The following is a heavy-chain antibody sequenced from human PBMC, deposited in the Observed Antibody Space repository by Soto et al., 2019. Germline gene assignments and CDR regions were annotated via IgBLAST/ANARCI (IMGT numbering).Heavy chain of an antibody. CDR2: ISWRSGTL. D-gene: IGHD4-17*01. V-gene: IGHV3-9*01. Sequence: EVQLVESGGGLVQPGRSLRLSCAASGFTFDDYAIHWVRQAPGKGLEWVSGISWRSGTLVYADTVKGRFIISTDNAKNSLYLQMNSLRPEVTALYYCAWYGDHDAFEIWGQGTMVTVSS. J-gene: IGHJ3*02. CDR1: GFTFDDYA. CDR3: AWYGDHDAFEI.